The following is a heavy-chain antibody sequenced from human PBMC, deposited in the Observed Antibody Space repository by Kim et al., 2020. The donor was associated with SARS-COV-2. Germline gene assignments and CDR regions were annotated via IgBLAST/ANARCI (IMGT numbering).Heavy chain of an antibody. Sequence: GGSLRLSCAASGFTVSSNYMSWVRQAPGKGLEWVSVIYSGGSTYYADSVKGRFTISRDNSKNTLYLQMNSLRAEDTAVYYCARVDSGYDGDVNWFDPWGQGTLVTVSS. CDR3: ARVDSGYDGDVNWFDP. D-gene: IGHD5-12*01. J-gene: IGHJ5*02. V-gene: IGHV3-53*01. CDR1: GFTVSSNY. CDR2: IYSGGST.